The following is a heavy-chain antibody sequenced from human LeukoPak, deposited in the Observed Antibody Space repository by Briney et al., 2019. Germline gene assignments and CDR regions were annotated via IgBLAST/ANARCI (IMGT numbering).Heavy chain of an antibody. J-gene: IGHJ4*02. CDR3: ATHGSVWQGGFDC. CDR2: TYYRSKWYN. CDR1: GDSVSSNNAA. D-gene: IGHD6-19*01. V-gene: IGHV6-1*01. Sequence: SQTLSLTCAISGDSVSSNNAAWNWIRQSPSRGLEWLGRTYYRSKWYNDYAVSVKSRITINPDTSKNQFSLQLNSVTPEDTAVYSCATHGSVWQGGFDCWGQGTLVIVSS.